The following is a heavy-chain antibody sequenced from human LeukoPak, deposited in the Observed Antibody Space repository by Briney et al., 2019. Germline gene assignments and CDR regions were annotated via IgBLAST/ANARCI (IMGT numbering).Heavy chain of an antibody. CDR1: GGSFNSYA. Sequence: GASVKVSCKASGGSFNSYAFSWVRQAPGQGLEWMGRVIPILDIANYAQNFQGRVTITADRSTSTAYMEVSSLRSEDTAVYYCASREYDGSNYYLYYFDYWGQGTLVTVSS. V-gene: IGHV1-69*04. D-gene: IGHD3-22*01. J-gene: IGHJ4*02. CDR2: VIPILDIA. CDR3: ASREYDGSNYYLYYFDY.